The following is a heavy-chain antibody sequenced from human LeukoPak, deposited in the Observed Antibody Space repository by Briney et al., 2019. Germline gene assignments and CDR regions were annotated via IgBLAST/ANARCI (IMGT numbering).Heavy chain of an antibody. J-gene: IGHJ4*02. Sequence: GGSLRLSCAASGFTFDDYAMHWVRQAPGKGLEWVSGISWNSGSIGYADSVKGRFTISRDNAKNTLYLQMNSLRAEDTAVYYCAKAKRGYSYGYESGYFDYWGQGTLVTVSS. CDR1: GFTFDDYA. V-gene: IGHV3-9*01. CDR2: ISWNSGSI. D-gene: IGHD5-18*01. CDR3: AKAKRGYSYGYESGYFDY.